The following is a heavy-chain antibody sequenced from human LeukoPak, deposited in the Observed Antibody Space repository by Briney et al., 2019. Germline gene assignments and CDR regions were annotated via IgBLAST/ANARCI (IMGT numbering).Heavy chain of an antibody. CDR1: GFTFSNAW. CDR2: IKSETDGGTT. D-gene: IGHD4-17*01. V-gene: IGHV3-15*01. Sequence: GGSLRLSCAASGFTFSNAWMSWVRQAPGKGLEWVGRIKSETDGGTTDYAAPVKGRFTISRDDSKNTLYLQMNSLKTEDTAVYYCTTESGDYFDYWGQGTLVTVSS. CDR3: TTESGDYFDY. J-gene: IGHJ4*02.